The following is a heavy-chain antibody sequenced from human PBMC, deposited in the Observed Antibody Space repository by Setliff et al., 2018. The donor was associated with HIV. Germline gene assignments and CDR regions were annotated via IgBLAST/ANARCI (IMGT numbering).Heavy chain of an antibody. V-gene: IGHV1-69*13. D-gene: IGHD6-19*01. CDR1: GGTFSSYA. Sequence: SVKVSCKASGGTFSSYAISWVRQAPGQGLEWMGGIIPIFGTANYTQKFRGRVTITADESTSTAYMELSSLRSEDTAVCYCARSSGWYDSGRWWGQGTLVTVSS. J-gene: IGHJ4*02. CDR3: ARSSGWYDSGRW. CDR2: IIPIFGTA.